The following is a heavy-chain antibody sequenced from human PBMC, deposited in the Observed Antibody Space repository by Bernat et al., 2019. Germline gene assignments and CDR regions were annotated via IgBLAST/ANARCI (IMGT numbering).Heavy chain of an antibody. CDR3: ARFRYYDFGSGYHYWFFDL. V-gene: IGHV3-13*04. Sequence: EVQLVESGGGLVQPGGSLRLSCAASGFTFSSYDMHWVRQATGKGLEWVSAIGTAGDTYYPDYVKVRFTIARENAKNSLYLQMNSLRAGDTAVYYCARFRYYDFGSGYHYWFFDLWGRGTLVTVSS. D-gene: IGHD3-3*01. CDR1: GFTFSSYD. J-gene: IGHJ2*01. CDR2: IGTAGDT.